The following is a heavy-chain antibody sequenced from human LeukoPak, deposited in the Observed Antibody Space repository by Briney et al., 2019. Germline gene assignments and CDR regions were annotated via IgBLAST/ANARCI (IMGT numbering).Heavy chain of an antibody. V-gene: IGHV3-23*01. CDR1: GFIFSTYI. Sequence: GSLRLSCAASGFIFSTYIMSWVRQAPGKGLEWVSSISSSGGSTYYADSVKGRFTISRDNSKNTLYPQVNSLRAEDTAVYYCAKAAVYHDSCPDSWGQGTLVTVSS. CDR3: AKAAVYHDSCPDS. CDR2: ISSSGGST. D-gene: IGHD5/OR15-5a*01. J-gene: IGHJ4*02.